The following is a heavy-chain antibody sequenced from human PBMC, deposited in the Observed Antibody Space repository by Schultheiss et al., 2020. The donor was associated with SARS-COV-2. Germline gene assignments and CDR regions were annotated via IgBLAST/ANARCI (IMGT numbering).Heavy chain of an antibody. D-gene: IGHD6-13*01. V-gene: IGHV3-48*01. CDR2: ISSSSSTI. Sequence: GGSLRLSCAASGFTFSSYSMNWVRQAPGKGLEWVSYISSSSSTIYYADSVKGRFTISRDNSKNTLYLQMNSLRAEDTAVYYCAKDGYSSSWYPDYWGQGTLVTVSS. J-gene: IGHJ4*02. CDR1: GFTFSSYS. CDR3: AKDGYSSSWYPDY.